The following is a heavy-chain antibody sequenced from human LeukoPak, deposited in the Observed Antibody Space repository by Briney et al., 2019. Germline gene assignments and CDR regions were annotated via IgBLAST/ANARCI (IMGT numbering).Heavy chain of an antibody. CDR3: ARVVRYYYDSSGYYKDAFDI. Sequence: SETLSLTCTVPGGSISSYYWSWIRQPPGKGLEWIGYIYYSGSTNYNPSLKSRVTISVDTSKNQFSLKLSSVTAADTAVYYCARVVRYYYDSSGYYKDAFDIWGQGTMVTVSS. CDR1: GGSISSYY. CDR2: IYYSGST. D-gene: IGHD3-22*01. V-gene: IGHV4-59*01. J-gene: IGHJ3*02.